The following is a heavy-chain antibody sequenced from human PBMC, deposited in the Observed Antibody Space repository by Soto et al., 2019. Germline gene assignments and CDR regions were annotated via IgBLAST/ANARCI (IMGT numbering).Heavy chain of an antibody. Sequence: PSETLSLTCTVSGGSISGSSYYWGWIRQPPGRGLEWIGNIYLSGTTYYNPSLKSRVTISYDTSKNQFSLNLRSVTAADTAVYYCARLVLYSGGQPNWFAPWAQGTSVPGSS. CDR2: IYLSGTT. CDR1: GGSISGSSYY. CDR3: ARLVLYSGGQPNWFAP. J-gene: IGHJ5*02. V-gene: IGHV4-39*01. D-gene: IGHD6-19*01.